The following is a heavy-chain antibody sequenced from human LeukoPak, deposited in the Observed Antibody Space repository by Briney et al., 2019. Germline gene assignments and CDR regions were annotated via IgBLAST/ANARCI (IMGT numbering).Heavy chain of an antibody. CDR1: GYSISSGYY. J-gene: IGHJ4*02. V-gene: IGHV4-38-2*01. CDR3: ARQGDIVVVPAAMVYFDY. D-gene: IGHD2-2*01. CDR2: IYHSGST. Sequence: PSETLSPTCAVSGYSISSGYYWGWIRQPPGKGLEWIGSIYHSGSTYYNPSLKSRVTISVDTSKNQFSLKLSSVTAADTAVYYCARQGDIVVVPAAMVYFDYWGQGTLVTVSS.